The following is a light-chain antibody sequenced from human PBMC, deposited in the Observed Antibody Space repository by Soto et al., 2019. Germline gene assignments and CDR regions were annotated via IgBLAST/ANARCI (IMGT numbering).Light chain of an antibody. Sequence: EIVLTQSPVTLSLSPGERATLSCRASQIVSGNYLAWYQQKPGQTPRLLIYGASSRATGIPDRFSGSGSGTDFTLTISRLEPEDFAVYYCHHYGKSPWTVGQGNKVEIK. CDR2: GAS. CDR3: HHYGKSPWT. V-gene: IGKV3-20*01. J-gene: IGKJ1*01. CDR1: QIVSGNY.